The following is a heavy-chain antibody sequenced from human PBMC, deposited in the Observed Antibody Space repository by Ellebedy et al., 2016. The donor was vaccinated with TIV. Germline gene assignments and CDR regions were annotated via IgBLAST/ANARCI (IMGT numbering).Heavy chain of an antibody. J-gene: IGHJ5*01. CDR3: ARWFSGAWFDT. V-gene: IGHV3-11*04. D-gene: IGHD2-15*01. CDR2: ISSDSRTI. CDR1: GFSVRDYY. Sequence: GGSLRLSCGVSGFSVRDYYMSWIRQAPGKGLEWLSYISSDSRTIHYADAVKGRFTISRDVAKNSLFLEMHSLRVEDTAVYYCARWFSGAWFDTWGHGVQVTVS.